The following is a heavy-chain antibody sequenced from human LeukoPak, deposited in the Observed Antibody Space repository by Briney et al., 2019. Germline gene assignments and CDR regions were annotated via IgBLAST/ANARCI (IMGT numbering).Heavy chain of an antibody. CDR2: IYYSGST. D-gene: IGHD7-27*01. CDR3: ATELGIRLPGDYYYFMDV. V-gene: IGHV4-59*12. Sequence: PSETLSLTCTVSGGSISSYYWSWIRQPPGKGLEWIGYIYYSGSTNYNPSLKSRVTISVDTSKNQFSLKLSSVTAADTAVYYCATELGIRLPGDYYYFMDVWGKGTTVTVSS. CDR1: GGSISSYY. J-gene: IGHJ6*03.